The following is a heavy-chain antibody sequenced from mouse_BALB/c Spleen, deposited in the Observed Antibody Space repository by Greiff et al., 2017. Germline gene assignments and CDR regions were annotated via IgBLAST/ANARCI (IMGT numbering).Heavy chain of an antibody. J-gene: IGHJ3*01. CDR3: ATLGNYVSWFAY. V-gene: IGHV5-17*02. D-gene: IGHD2-1*01. Sequence: EVQLQESGGGLVQPGGSRKLSCAASGFTFSSFGMHWVRQAPEKGLEWVAYISSGSSTIYYADTVKGRFTISRDNPKNTLFLQMTSLRSEDTAMYYCATLGNYVSWFAYWGQGTLVTVSA. CDR2: ISSGSSTI. CDR1: GFTFSSFG.